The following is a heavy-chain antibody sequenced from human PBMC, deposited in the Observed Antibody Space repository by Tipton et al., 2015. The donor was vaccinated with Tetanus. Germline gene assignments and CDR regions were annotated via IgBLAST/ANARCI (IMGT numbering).Heavy chain of an antibody. CDR1: GASLRGGDYH. CDR3: ARIHDFLSGHFDF. Sequence: TLSLTCTVSGASLRGGDYHWSWIRQPPGKGLEYIGYILYGASTHYNPSLKSRVTVSADPSQNQFSLKLSSVTAADTGVYYCARIHDFLSGHFDFWGPGTLVTVSS. CDR2: ILYGAST. D-gene: IGHD3-3*01. V-gene: IGHV4-61*08. J-gene: IGHJ4*02.